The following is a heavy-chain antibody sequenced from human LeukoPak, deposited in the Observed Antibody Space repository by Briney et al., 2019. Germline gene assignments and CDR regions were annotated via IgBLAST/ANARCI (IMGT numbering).Heavy chain of an antibody. V-gene: IGHV3-30-3*01. D-gene: IGHD2-8*01. CDR1: GFTFSSYA. CDR2: ISYDGSNK. Sequence: WGSLRLSCAASGFTFSSYAMHWVRQAPGKGLEWVAVISYDGSNKYYADSVKGRFTISRDNSKNTLYLQMNSLRAEDTAVYYCAREDCTNGVCYWRGYYYYGMDVWGQGTTVTVSS. J-gene: IGHJ6*02. CDR3: AREDCTNGVCYWRGYYYYGMDV.